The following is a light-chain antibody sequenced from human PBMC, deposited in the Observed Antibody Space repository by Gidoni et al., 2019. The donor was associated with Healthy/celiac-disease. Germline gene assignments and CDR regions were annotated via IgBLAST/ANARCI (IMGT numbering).Light chain of an antibody. Sequence: DIVLTQSRVSLPVSLGERATINCKSSQSVLYSSNNKNHLACYQQKPGQPPMLLLYWASTRESGVPDRCSGSGSGTYTPPTSSRLHAEVVAVYYCQHYCSTPLTFGQGTKVEIK. CDR3: QHYCSTPLT. J-gene: IGKJ1*01. V-gene: IGKV4-1*01. CDR1: QSVLYSSNNKNH. CDR2: WAS.